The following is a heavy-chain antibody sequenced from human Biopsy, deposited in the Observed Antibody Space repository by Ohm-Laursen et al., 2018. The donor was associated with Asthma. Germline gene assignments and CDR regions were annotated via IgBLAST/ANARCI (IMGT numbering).Heavy chain of an antibody. Sequence: SLRLSCSASGFTFGDYCMSWVRQVPGQGLEWVANIKHDGSGKNHVDSLKGRFTISRDNSKNTLYLQMNSLRAEDTAVYYCAKDTEGRYDFWSGLSYNYYGMDVWGQGTTVTVSS. CDR1: GFTFGDYC. CDR2: IKHDGSGK. V-gene: IGHV3-7*01. J-gene: IGHJ6*02. CDR3: AKDTEGRYDFWSGLSYNYYGMDV. D-gene: IGHD3-3*01.